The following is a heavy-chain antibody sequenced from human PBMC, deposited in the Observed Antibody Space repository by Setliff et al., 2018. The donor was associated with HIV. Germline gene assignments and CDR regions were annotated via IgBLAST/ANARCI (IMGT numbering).Heavy chain of an antibody. Sequence: SETLSLTCTVSGGSISGHYWPWIRQAPGKGLEWIGTIHYSGSFVYSPSLKSRVSISLDTSKNQFSLKLSSVTAADTAVYYCARDASYSGSYYHGMDVWGQGTTVTVSS. CDR2: IHYSGSF. V-gene: IGHV4-59*11. CDR1: GGSISGHY. D-gene: IGHD1-26*01. CDR3: ARDASYSGSYYHGMDV. J-gene: IGHJ6*02.